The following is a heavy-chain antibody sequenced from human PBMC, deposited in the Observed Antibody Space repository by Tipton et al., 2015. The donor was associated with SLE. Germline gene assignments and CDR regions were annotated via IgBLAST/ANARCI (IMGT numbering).Heavy chain of an antibody. CDR1: GASLRSSGDY. CDR3: ARQSYGTGWYEHFDL. Sequence: GLVKPSETLSLNCTVSGASLRSSGDYWGWIRQPPGEGLDWIGTVYYGGRMYYNPSLKSRVAISLDTSKNQFSLNLTSVTAADTAVYYCARQSYGTGWYEHFDLWGQGTLVTVSS. CDR2: VYYGGRM. J-gene: IGHJ4*02. V-gene: IGHV4-39*07. D-gene: IGHD6-19*01.